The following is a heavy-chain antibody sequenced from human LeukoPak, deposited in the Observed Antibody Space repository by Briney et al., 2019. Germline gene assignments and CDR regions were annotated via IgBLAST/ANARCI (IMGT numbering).Heavy chain of an antibody. J-gene: IGHJ4*02. Sequence: GASVKVSCKTSGGTFSSYAISWVRQAPGQGLEWMGGIIPIFGTANYAQKFQGRVTITTDESTSTAYIELSSLRSEDTAVYYCARESRRDNYYGSGSPGGFNYWGQGTLVTVSS. V-gene: IGHV1-69*05. CDR2: IIPIFGTA. D-gene: IGHD3-10*01. CDR3: ARESRRDNYYGSGSPGGFNY. CDR1: GGTFSSYA.